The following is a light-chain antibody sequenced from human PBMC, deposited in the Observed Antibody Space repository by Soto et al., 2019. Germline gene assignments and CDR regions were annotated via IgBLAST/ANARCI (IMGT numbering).Light chain of an antibody. J-gene: IGLJ1*01. CDR2: EVS. CDR1: SSDVGGYNY. CDR3: SSYATSSPYV. V-gene: IGLV2-14*01. Sequence: HSALTQPASVSGSPGQSITISCTGTSSDVGGYNYVSWYQQHPGKAPKLMIYEVSNRPSGVSNRFSGSKSGNTASLTISGLQAEDEADYYCSSYATSSPYVFGPGTKVTVL.